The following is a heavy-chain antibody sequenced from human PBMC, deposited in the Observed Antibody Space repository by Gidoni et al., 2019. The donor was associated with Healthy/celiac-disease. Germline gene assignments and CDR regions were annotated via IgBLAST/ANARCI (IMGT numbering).Heavy chain of an antibody. CDR3: ARQTGTTMIVVEGAFDI. CDR2: IYYSGST. CDR1: GGSISCSSYY. D-gene: IGHD3-22*01. Sequence: QLQLQESGPGLVKPSETLSLTCTVSGGSISCSSYYWGWIRQPPGKGLEWIGSIYYSGSTYYNPSLKSRVTISVDTSKNQFSLKLSSVTAADTAVYYCARQTGTTMIVVEGAFDIWGQGTMVTVSS. J-gene: IGHJ3*02. V-gene: IGHV4-39*01.